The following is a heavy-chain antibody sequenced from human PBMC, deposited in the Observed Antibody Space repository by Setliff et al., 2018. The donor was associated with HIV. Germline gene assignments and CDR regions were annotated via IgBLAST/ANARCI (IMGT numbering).Heavy chain of an antibody. V-gene: IGHV3-15*05. CDR1: GFTFSNYW. Sequence: PGGSLRLSCVAFGFTFSNYWMAWLRQAPGKGLEWVGRIKSETDGGTTDYAAPVKGRFTVSRDDASETVYLQMTSLKREDSGVYYCITDPEGTVVVKEWGKGTTVTVS. J-gene: IGHJ6*03. CDR3: ITDPEGTVVVKE. CDR2: IKSETDGGTT. D-gene: IGHD2-15*01.